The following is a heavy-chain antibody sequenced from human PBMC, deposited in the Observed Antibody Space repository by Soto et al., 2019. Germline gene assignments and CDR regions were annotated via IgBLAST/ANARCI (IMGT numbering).Heavy chain of an antibody. D-gene: IGHD2-2*01. J-gene: IGHJ4*01. CDR1: GGSISNGGYY. CDR2: ISYSGST. Sequence: TSEPLSLTCTVSGGSISNGGYYWSWIRQHPGTGLEWIGHISYSGSTYYNTSLKSRVTISVDTSRNQFSLIVNSVTAADTAVYYCARHNKVTSRQYSFDSWGQGTLVTVSS. CDR3: ARHNKVTSRQYSFDS. V-gene: IGHV4-31*03.